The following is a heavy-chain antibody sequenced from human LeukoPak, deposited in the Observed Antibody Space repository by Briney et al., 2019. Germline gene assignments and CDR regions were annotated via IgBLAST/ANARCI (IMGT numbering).Heavy chain of an antibody. CDR1: GFTFSSYG. D-gene: IGHD3-10*01. J-gene: IGHJ4*02. Sequence: GGSLRLSCAASGFTFSSYGMHWVRQAPGKGLEWVAFIRYDGSNKYYADSVKGRFTISRDNSKNTLYLQMNSLRAEDTAVYYCARIGDTHYYSQDYWGQGTLVTVSS. CDR3: ARIGDTHYYSQDY. V-gene: IGHV3-30*02. CDR2: IRYDGSNK.